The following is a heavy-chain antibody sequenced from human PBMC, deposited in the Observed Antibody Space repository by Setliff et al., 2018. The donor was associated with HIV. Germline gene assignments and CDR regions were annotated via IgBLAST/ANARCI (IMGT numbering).Heavy chain of an antibody. V-gene: IGHV4-39*02. D-gene: IGHD1-1*01. CDR2: TYYTGFA. CDR1: GDPISSGSYF. Sequence: SETLSLTCSVSGDPISSGSYFWGWIRQTPGKGLEWIGNTYYTGFAYYNPSLKSRVTISLDTSKTHFFLNLTSVTDADTAVYFCTREGRGDPAMATTRIDYWGQGKLVTVSS. CDR3: TREGRGDPAMATTRIDY. J-gene: IGHJ4*02.